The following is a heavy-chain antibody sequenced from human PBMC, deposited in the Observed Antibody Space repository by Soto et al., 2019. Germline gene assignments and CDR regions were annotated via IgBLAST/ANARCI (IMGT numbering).Heavy chain of an antibody. CDR2: ISSSSSTI. D-gene: IGHD6-6*01. CDR1: GFTFSSYS. CDR3: VMYSSSSALVDY. J-gene: IGHJ4*02. Sequence: GGSLRLSCAASGFTFSSYSMNWVRQAPGKGLEWVSYISSSSSTIYYADSVKGRFTISRDNAKNSLYLQMNSLRDEDTAVYYCVMYSSSSALVDYWGQGTLVTVSS. V-gene: IGHV3-48*02.